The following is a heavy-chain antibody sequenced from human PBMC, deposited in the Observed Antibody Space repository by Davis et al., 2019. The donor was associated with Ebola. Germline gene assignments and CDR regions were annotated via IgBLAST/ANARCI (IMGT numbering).Heavy chain of an antibody. CDR1: GGSLSDYY. Sequence: MPSETLSLTCAVYGGSLSDYYWSWIRQPPGKGLEWIGKINHRGSTNYNPSLKSRITISVDTSKNQFSLKLSSVTAADTAVYYCARGRSYYYGSGTYWGYWGQGTLVTVSS. CDR3: ARGRSYYYGSGTYWGY. V-gene: IGHV4-34*01. D-gene: IGHD3-10*01. J-gene: IGHJ4*02. CDR2: INHRGST.